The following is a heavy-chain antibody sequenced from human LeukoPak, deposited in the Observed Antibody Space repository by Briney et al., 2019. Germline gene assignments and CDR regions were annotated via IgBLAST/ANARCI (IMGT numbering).Heavy chain of an antibody. Sequence: PGGSLRLSCVASGFTFSGYWMNWVRQAPGKGLEWVANIKEDGSEKDYVDSVKGRFTISRDNTKNSLYLQMNSLRAEDTAVYYCARVGLGVGSGRKASGFDPWGQGTLVTVSS. CDR3: ARVGLGVGSGRKASGFDP. CDR1: GFTFSGYW. J-gene: IGHJ5*02. V-gene: IGHV3-7*01. CDR2: IKEDGSEK. D-gene: IGHD3-10*01.